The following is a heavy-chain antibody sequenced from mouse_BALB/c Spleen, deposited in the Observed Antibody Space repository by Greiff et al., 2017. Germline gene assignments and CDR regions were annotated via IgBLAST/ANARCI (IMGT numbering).Heavy chain of an antibody. CDR1: GYTFTSYT. D-gene: IGHD2-10*01. CDR2: INPSSGYT. Sequence: VMLVESEAELARPGASVKMSCKASGYTFTSYTMHWVKQRPGQGLEWIGYINPSSGYTNYNQKFKDKATLTADKSSSTAYMQLSSLTSEDSAVYYCARSYYGNYETDYWGQGTTLTVSS. CDR3: ARSYYGNYETDY. V-gene: IGHV1-4*01. J-gene: IGHJ2*01.